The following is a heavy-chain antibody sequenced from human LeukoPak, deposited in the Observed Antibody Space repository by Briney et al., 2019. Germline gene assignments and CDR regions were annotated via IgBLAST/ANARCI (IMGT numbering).Heavy chain of an antibody. V-gene: IGHV4-38-2*02. CDR1: GYSISSGYY. Sequence: SETLSLTCTVSGYSISSGYYWGWIRQPPGKGLEWIGSIYHSGSTYYNPSLKSRVTISVDTSKNQFSLKLSSVTAADTAVYYCARGEIGLIMVLHAFDIWGQGTMVTVSS. CDR2: IYHSGST. J-gene: IGHJ3*02. CDR3: ARGEIGLIMVLHAFDI. D-gene: IGHD2-8*01.